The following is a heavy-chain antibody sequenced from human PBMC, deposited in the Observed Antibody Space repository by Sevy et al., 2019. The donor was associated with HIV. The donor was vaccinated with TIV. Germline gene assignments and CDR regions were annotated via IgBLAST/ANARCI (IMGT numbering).Heavy chain of an antibody. CDR3: AKGFCSGATCPRDYYYYGMDV. D-gene: IGHD2-15*01. Sequence: GGSLRLSCKPSGFTFTSYAMSWVRQAPGKGLEWVSTIYGSGGATYYADSVKGRFTISRDNSKNTLYLQMNSLRAEDTAVYYCAKGFCSGATCPRDYYYYGMDVWGQGTTVTVSS. CDR1: GFTFTSYA. J-gene: IGHJ6*02. CDR2: IYGSGGAT. V-gene: IGHV3-23*01.